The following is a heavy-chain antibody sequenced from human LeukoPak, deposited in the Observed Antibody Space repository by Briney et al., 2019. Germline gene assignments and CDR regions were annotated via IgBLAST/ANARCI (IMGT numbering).Heavy chain of an antibody. CDR3: ARDQGWYDILTGYYRGYFDY. Sequence: RGSLRLSCAASGFTVSSNYMSWVRQAPGKGLEWVSVIYSGGSTYYADSVKGRFTISRDNSKNTLYLQMNSLRAEDTAVYYCARDQGWYDILTGYYRGYFDYWGQGTLVTVSS. V-gene: IGHV3-66*01. J-gene: IGHJ4*02. D-gene: IGHD3-9*01. CDR1: GFTVSSNY. CDR2: IYSGGST.